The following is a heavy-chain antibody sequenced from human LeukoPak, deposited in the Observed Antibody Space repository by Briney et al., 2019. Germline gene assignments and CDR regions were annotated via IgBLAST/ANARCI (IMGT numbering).Heavy chain of an antibody. CDR3: ARDISNYDILTGYYPSFDY. Sequence: GGSLRLSCAASGFTFSDYYMSWIRQAPGKGLEWGSYISSSGSTIYYADSVKGRFTISRDNSKNTLYLQMNSLRAEDTAVYYCARDISNYDILTGYYPSFDYWGQGTLVTVSS. V-gene: IGHV3-11*04. D-gene: IGHD3-9*01. CDR2: ISSSGSTI. CDR1: GFTFSDYY. J-gene: IGHJ4*02.